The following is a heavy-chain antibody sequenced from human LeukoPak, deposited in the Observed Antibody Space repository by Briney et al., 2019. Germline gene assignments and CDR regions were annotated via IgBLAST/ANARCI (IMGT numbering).Heavy chain of an antibody. CDR3: ARQSAAAGWT. V-gene: IGHV4-39*01. J-gene: IGHJ5*02. D-gene: IGHD6-13*01. Sequence: SETLSLTCTVPGGSISSSDYYWGWIRQPPGKGLEWIGSIYYGGTTYYNPSLKSRVTISVDTSKNQFSLRLNSVTAADTAVYYCARQSAAAGWTWGQGTLVTVSS. CDR2: IYYGGTT. CDR1: GGSISSSDYY.